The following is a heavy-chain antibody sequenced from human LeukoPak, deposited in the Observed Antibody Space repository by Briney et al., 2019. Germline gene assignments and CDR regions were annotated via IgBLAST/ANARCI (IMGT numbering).Heavy chain of an antibody. CDR3: ARGGVHCSGSSCRQVY. V-gene: IGHV3-7*03. J-gene: IGHJ4*02. Sequence: GGSLRLSCAASGFTFSTYWMSWVRQAPGKGLEWVANINKGGGKKYYPDSVKGRFTISRDNAKNSLYLQMNSLRAEDTAVYYGARGGVHCSGSSCRQVYWGEGAQVAV. D-gene: IGHD2-15*01. CDR1: GFTFSTYW. CDR2: INKGGGKK.